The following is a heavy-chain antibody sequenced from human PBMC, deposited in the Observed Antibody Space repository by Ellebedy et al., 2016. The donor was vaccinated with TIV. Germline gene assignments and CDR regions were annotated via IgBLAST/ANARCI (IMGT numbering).Heavy chain of an antibody. V-gene: IGHV4-4*02. J-gene: IGHJ4*02. CDR1: GGSISSMNW. D-gene: IGHD3-22*01. CDR2: IYHSGSP. Sequence: SETLSLTCAVSGGSISSMNWWSWVRQPPGKGLDWIGEIYHSGSPTYNPSLKGRVTISVDKSKNQFSLKLNSVTAADTAVYYCARGPGDYSDSSGYYYDWGQGTLVTVSS. CDR3: ARGPGDYSDSSGYYYD.